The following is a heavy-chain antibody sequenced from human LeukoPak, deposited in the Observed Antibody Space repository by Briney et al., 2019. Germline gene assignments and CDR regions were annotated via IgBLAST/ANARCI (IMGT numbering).Heavy chain of an antibody. D-gene: IGHD3-10*01. J-gene: IGHJ4*02. Sequence: GGSLRLSCAASGFTVSSNYMSWVRQAPGKWLEWVSVIYSGGSTYYADSVKGRFTISRDNSKNTLYLQMNSLRAEDTAVYYCARAHSLLWLGGSPSQFDYWGQGTLVTVSS. CDR2: IYSGGST. CDR1: GFTVSSNY. CDR3: ARAHSLLWLGGSPSQFDY. V-gene: IGHV3-66*01.